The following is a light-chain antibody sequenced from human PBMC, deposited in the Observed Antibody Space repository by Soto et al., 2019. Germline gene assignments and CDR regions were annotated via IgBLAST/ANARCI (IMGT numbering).Light chain of an antibody. CDR1: RSNIGAGYD. CDR2: GNK. Sequence: QSVLTQPPSVSGAPGQRVTISCTGTRSNIGAGYDVHWYQQLPGAAPKLLIYGNKNRPSGVPDRFSGSNSGPSASLAIAGLQAEDEADYYCQSFDSNLSGYPVFGGGTKLTVL. CDR3: QSFDSNLSGYPV. V-gene: IGLV1-40*01. J-gene: IGLJ2*01.